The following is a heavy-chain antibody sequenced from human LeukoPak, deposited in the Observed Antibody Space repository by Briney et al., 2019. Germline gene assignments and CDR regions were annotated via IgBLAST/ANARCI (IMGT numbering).Heavy chain of an antibody. CDR3: ARRTYSIGWYFFDF. Sequence: SETLSLTCTVSGGSINSSSYYWGWIRQPPGKGLEWIGNIYYSGISYYTSSLKSRVTISVDTYKNQFSLKLSSVTAADAAVYYCARRTYSIGWYFFDFWGQGTLVTVSS. CDR1: GGSINSSSYY. CDR2: IYYSGIS. J-gene: IGHJ4*02. V-gene: IGHV4-39*01. D-gene: IGHD6-19*01.